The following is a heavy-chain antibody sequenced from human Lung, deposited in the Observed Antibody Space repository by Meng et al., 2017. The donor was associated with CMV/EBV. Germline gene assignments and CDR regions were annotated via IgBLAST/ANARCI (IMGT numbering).Heavy chain of an antibody. D-gene: IGHD2-2*01. CDR1: GFMFSNNW. CDR2: INQGGNEK. V-gene: IGHV3-7*01. CDR3: ATTSNGFFYS. Sequence: GGSLRLSCEASGFMFSNNWMSWVRQAPGKGLEWVANINQGGNEKHHVDSVRGRFTISRDNGNKSLSLQMNSLRVEDTALYYCATTSNGFFYSWGQGALVTVSS. J-gene: IGHJ4*02.